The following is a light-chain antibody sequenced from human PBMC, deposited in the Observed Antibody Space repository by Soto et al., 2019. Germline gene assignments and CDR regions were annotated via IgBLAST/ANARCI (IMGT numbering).Light chain of an antibody. CDR3: CSYAGSSWI. CDR2: DVD. CDR1: NSDVGHYNY. Sequence: QSVLTQPRSVSGSPGQSVTISCTGTNSDVGHYNYVSWYQQHPGKAPKLIIFDVDKRPSGVPDRFSGSKSGNTASLTISGLQAEDEADYYCCSYAGSSWIFGGGTKLIVL. J-gene: IGLJ2*01. V-gene: IGLV2-11*01.